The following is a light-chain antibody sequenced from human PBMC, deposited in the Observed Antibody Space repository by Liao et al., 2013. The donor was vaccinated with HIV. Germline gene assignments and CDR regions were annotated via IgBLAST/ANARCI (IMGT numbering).Light chain of an antibody. CDR2: YDS. Sequence: SYELTQPPSVSVAPGKTARITCGGNNIGSKSVHWYQQKPGQAPVLVIYYDSDRPSGIPERFSGSNSGNTATLTISRVEAGDEAGYSCQVWDSNSNLWVFGGGTKVTVL. V-gene: IGLV3-21*01. J-gene: IGLJ3*02. CDR1: NIGSKS. CDR3: QVWDSNSNLWV.